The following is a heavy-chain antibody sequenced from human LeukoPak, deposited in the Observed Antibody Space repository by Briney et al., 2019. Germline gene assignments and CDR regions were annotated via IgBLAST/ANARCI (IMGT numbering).Heavy chain of an antibody. CDR3: ARASGYSGYDPFDY. CDR1: GFTFSSNY. CDR2: IYSDAST. J-gene: IGHJ4*02. V-gene: IGHV3-53*01. Sequence: GGSLRLSCAASGFTFSSNYMSWVRQAPGKGLEWVSIIYSDASTYYADSVKGRFTISRDNSKDTLYLQMNSLSAEETAMYYCARASGYSGYDPFDYWGQGALVTVSS. D-gene: IGHD5-12*01.